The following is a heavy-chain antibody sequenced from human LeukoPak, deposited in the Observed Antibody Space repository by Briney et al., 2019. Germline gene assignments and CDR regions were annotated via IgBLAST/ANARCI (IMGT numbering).Heavy chain of an antibody. CDR1: GFTFSSYE. D-gene: IGHD3-10*01. V-gene: IGHV3-48*03. CDR3: ARGYGSGSYYYYYGMDV. CDR2: ISSSGSTI. Sequence: GGSLRLSCAASGFTFSSYEMNWVRQAPGKGLEWVSYISSSGSTIYYADSVKGRFTISRDNAKTSLYLKMNSLRAEDAAVYYCARGYGSGSYYYYYGMDVWGKGTTVTVSS. J-gene: IGHJ6*04.